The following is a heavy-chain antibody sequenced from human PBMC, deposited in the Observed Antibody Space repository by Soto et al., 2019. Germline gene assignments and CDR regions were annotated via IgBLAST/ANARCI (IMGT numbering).Heavy chain of an antibody. CDR2: IKQDGSEK. V-gene: IGHV3-7*01. Sequence: GGSLRLSCAASGFTFSSYWMSWVRQAPGKGLEWVANIKQDGSEKYYVDSVKGRFTISRDNAKNSLYLQMNSLRAEDTAVYYCARGGCSGGSCYYVAYYYYYMDVWGKGTTVTVSS. J-gene: IGHJ6*03. CDR1: GFTFSSYW. D-gene: IGHD2-15*01. CDR3: ARGGCSGGSCYYVAYYYYYMDV.